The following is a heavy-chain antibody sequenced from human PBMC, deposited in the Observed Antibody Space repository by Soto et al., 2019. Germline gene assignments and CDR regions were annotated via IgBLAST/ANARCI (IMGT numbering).Heavy chain of an antibody. D-gene: IGHD3-9*01. Sequence: GGSLRLSCAASGFTFSSYGMHWVRQAPGKGLEWVAVISYDGSNKYYADSVKGRFTISRDNSKNTLYLQMNSLRAEDTAVYYCAKRFSPGKLRYFDWPFDYWGQGTLVTVSS. J-gene: IGHJ4*02. CDR2: ISYDGSNK. CDR1: GFTFSSYG. V-gene: IGHV3-30*18. CDR3: AKRFSPGKLRYFDWPFDY.